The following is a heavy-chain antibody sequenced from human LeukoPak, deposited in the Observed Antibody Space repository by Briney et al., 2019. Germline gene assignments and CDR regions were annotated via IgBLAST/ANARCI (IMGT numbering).Heavy chain of an antibody. Sequence: TTGGSLRLSCAASGFTFSDYYISSIRQAPGKGLEWVSYISSSGSTIYYADSVKGRFTISRDNAKNSLYLQMNSLRAEDTAVYYCARDRADTAMVTYYYYMDVWGKGTTVTVSS. D-gene: IGHD5-18*01. J-gene: IGHJ6*03. V-gene: IGHV3-11*04. CDR2: ISSSGSTI. CDR1: GFTFSDYY. CDR3: ARDRADTAMVTYYYYMDV.